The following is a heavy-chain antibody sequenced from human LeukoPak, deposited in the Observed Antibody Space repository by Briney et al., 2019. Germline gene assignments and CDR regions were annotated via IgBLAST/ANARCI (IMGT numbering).Heavy chain of an antibody. V-gene: IGHV4-39*01. CDR2: IYYSGST. CDR3: ARGICSSTSCYATGYFHN. J-gene: IGHJ1*01. CDR1: GGSISSSGNY. Sequence: PSETLSLTCTVSGGSISSSGNYWAWIRQPPGKGLEWIGSIYYSGSTYSNPSLQSRVTISVDTSKYQFSLRLSSVTAADAAVYYCARGICSSTSCYATGYFHNWGQGTLVTVSS. D-gene: IGHD2-2*01.